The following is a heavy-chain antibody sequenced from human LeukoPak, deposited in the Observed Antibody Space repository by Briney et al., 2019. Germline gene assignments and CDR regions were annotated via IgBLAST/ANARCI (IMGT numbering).Heavy chain of an antibody. J-gene: IGHJ5*02. CDR2: ISGSGGST. V-gene: IGHV3-23*01. Sequence: GGSLRLSCAASGFTFSIFAMSWVRQAPGKGLEWVSVISGSGGSTYYADSVKGRFTISRDNSKNTLYLQMNSLRAEDTAVYYCAKCSSSWYWFDPWGQGTLVTVSS. CDR1: GFTFSIFA. D-gene: IGHD6-13*01. CDR3: AKCSSSWYWFDP.